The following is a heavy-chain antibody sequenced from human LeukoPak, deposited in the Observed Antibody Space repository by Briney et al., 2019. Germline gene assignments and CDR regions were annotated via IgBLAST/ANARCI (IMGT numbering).Heavy chain of an antibody. V-gene: IGHV3-23*01. CDR3: AKRVPAAIGPYSNWFDP. CDR1: GFTFSSYA. J-gene: IGHJ5*02. Sequence: QTGGSLRLSCAASGFTFSSYAMSWVRQAPGKGLEWVSAISGSGGSTYYADSVKGRFTISRDNSKNTLYLQMNSLRAEDTAVYYCAKRVPAAIGPYSNWFDPWGQGTLVTVSS. D-gene: IGHD2-2*02. CDR2: ISGSGGST.